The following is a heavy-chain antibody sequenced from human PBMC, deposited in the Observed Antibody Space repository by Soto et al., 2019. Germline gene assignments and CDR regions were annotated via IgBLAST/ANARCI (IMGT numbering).Heavy chain of an antibody. CDR1: GFTFSAYA. Sequence: PGGSLRLSCAASGFTFSAYAMSWVRQAPGKGLQWVSGVGGSDTDKHYADSVRGRFTVSRDNSKNTLYLQMNSLRADDTAVYYCAKDATAVNRVWHRFTMWAQGTEVPASS. V-gene: IGHV3-23*01. D-gene: IGHD2-8*01. J-gene: IGHJ3*02. CDR3: AKDATAVNRVWHRFTM. CDR2: VGGSDTDK.